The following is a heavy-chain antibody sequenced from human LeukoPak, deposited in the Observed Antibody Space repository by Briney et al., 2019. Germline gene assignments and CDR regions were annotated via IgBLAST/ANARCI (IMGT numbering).Heavy chain of an antibody. CDR2: IYPGDSDT. J-gene: IGHJ4*02. Sequence: GASLKISCKGSGSRFTSYWIGWVRQMPGKGLEWMGIIYPGDSDTRYSPSFQGQVTISADKSISTAYLQWSSLKASDTAMYYCARRGYYYGSGSYIHFDYWGQGTLVTVSS. CDR1: GSRFTSYW. V-gene: IGHV5-51*01. D-gene: IGHD3-10*01. CDR3: ARRGYYYGSGSYIHFDY.